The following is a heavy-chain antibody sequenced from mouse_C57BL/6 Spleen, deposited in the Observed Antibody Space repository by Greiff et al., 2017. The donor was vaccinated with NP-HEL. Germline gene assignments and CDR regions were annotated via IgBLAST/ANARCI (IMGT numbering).Heavy chain of an antibody. D-gene: IGHD2-1*01. CDR1: GFNIKDYY. CDR2: IDPEDGET. V-gene: IGHV14-2*01. Sequence: VQLQQSGAELVKPGASVKLSCTASGFNIKDYYMHWVKQRTEQGLEWIGRIDPEDGETKYVPKFQGKATITADTSSNTAYLQLSSLTSEDTAVYYCARSTMVTRYFDVWGTGTTVTVSS. J-gene: IGHJ1*03. CDR3: ARSTMVTRYFDV.